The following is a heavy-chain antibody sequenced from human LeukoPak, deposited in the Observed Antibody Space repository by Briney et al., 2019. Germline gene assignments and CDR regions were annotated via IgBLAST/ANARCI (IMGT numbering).Heavy chain of an antibody. V-gene: IGHV4-34*01. D-gene: IGHD3-10*01. J-gene: IGHJ6*02. CDR2: INHSGST. CDR1: GGSFSGYY. Sequence: SETLSLTCAVYGGSFSGYYWSWIRQPPGKGLEWIGEINHSGSTNYNPSLKSRVTISVDTSKNQFSLKLSSVTAADTAVYYSASRMITMVRGVIIGSGYYGMDVWGQGTTVTVSS. CDR3: ASRMITMVRGVIIGSGYYGMDV.